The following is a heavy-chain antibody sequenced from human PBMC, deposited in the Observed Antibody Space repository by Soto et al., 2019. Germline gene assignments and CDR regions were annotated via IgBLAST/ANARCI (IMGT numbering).Heavy chain of an antibody. D-gene: IGHD1-26*01. CDR3: GRGRSGQIVVFY. J-gene: IGHJ4*02. Sequence: SVKVSCKASGYTFTGHYIHWVRQAPEQGPEWMGEIGPDSGATRYAQKFQGRVTMTRDMSITTVYMELNNLSPDDTAVYYCGRGRSGQIVVFYWGQGTPVTVSS. CDR2: IGPDSGAT. V-gene: IGHV1-2*02. CDR1: GYTFTGHY.